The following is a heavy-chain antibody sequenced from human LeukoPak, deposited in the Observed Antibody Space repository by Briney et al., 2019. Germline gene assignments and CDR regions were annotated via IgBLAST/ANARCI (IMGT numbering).Heavy chain of an antibody. CDR2: IKQDGSET. CDR1: GFTFSSYW. J-gene: IGHJ3*02. CDR3: AREIVVVVAAPAIDAFDI. V-gene: IGHV3-7*01. D-gene: IGHD2-15*01. Sequence: GGSLRLSCAASGFTFSSYWMSWVRQAPGKGLEWVANIKQDGSETYYVDSVKGRFTISRDNAKNSLYLQMNSLRAEDTAVYYCAREIVVVVAAPAIDAFDIWGQGTMVTVSS.